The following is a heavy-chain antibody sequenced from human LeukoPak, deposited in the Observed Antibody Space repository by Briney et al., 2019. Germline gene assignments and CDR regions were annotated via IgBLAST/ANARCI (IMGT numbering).Heavy chain of an antibody. V-gene: IGHV4-34*01. J-gene: IGHJ4*02. Sequence: SETLSLTCAVYTGSFSNYYWSWIRQPPGKGLEWIVEINHSGSTNHHPSLKGRLTISVDTSKNHFCLKLSSVTAADMAVYYCATFLQTGYFILDYWGQGTLVTVSS. CDR2: INHSGST. D-gene: IGHD3-9*01. CDR1: TGSFSNYY. CDR3: ATFLQTGYFILDY.